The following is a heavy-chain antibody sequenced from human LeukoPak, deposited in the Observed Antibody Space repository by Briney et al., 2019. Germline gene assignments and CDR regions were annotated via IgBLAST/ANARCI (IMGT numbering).Heavy chain of an antibody. CDR2: ISGNGGNT. CDR1: GFTFSSYA. CDR3: AKDGVVSGTMGRLHY. D-gene: IGHD6-19*01. Sequence: GGSLRLSCAASGFTFSSYAMTWVRQTPGKGLEWVSGISGNGGNTYYADSVKGRFTISRDNSKNTLYLQMNSLRAEDTAVYYCAKDGVVSGTMGRLHYWGQGALVTVSS. J-gene: IGHJ4*02. V-gene: IGHV3-23*01.